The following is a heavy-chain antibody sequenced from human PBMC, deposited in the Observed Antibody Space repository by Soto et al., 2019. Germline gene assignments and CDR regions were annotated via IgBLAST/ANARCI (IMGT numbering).Heavy chain of an antibody. Sequence: LGLSCAASGFTFSSYAMSWVRQAPGKGLEWVAAISGSGGSTYYADSVKGRFTISRDNSKNTLYLQMNSLRAEDTAVYYCAKASYYGSGSYYRSNYYYYYGMDVWGQGTTVTVSS. V-gene: IGHV3-23*01. CDR2: ISGSGGST. J-gene: IGHJ6*02. D-gene: IGHD3-10*01. CDR3: AKASYYGSGSYYRSNYYYYYGMDV. CDR1: GFTFSSYA.